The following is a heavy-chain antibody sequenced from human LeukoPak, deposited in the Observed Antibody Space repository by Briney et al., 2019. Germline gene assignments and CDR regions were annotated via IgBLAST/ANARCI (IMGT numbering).Heavy chain of an antibody. CDR1: GFTFSSYW. CDR2: TNPDGSSA. D-gene: IGHD4-23*01. CDR3: ARVGGGNSGFAY. V-gene: IGHV3-74*01. J-gene: IGHJ4*02. Sequence: SGGSLRLSCAAFGFTFSSYWMHWVRQAPGKGLVWVSRTNPDGSSASYADSVKGRFTISRDNAKNTLYLQMNSLRAEDTAVYYCARVGGGNSGFAYWGQGTLVTVSS.